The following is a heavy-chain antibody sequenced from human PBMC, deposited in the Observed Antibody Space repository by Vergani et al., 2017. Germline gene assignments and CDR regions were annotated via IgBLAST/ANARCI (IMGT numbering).Heavy chain of an antibody. V-gene: IGHV3-11*05. CDR2: ISSSSSYT. CDR1: GFTFSDYY. D-gene: IGHD6-19*01. CDR3: ARTHPQWRPDY. Sequence: QVQLVESGGGLVKPGGSLRLSCAASGFTFSDYYMSWIRQAPGKGLEWVSYISSSSSYTNYADSVKGRFTISRDNAKNSLYLQMNSLRAEDTAVYYCARTHPQWRPDYWGQGTLVTVSS. J-gene: IGHJ4*02.